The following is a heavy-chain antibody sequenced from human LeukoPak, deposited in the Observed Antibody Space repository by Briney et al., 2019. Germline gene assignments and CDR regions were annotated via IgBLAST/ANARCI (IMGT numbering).Heavy chain of an antibody. CDR1: GFTFSSYA. CDR3: AKDHHFTIGAFDI. D-gene: IGHD3-3*01. Sequence: GGSLRLSCAASGFTFSSYAMNWVRQAPGKGLEWVSAISGSGGSTYSADSVKGRFTISRDNSRNTLYLQMNSLRAEDTAVYYCAKDHHFTIGAFDIWGQGTMVTLSS. CDR2: ISGSGGST. V-gene: IGHV3-23*01. J-gene: IGHJ3*02.